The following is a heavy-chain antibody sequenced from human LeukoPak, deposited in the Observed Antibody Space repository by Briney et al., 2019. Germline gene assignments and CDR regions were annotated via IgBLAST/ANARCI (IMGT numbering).Heavy chain of an antibody. V-gene: IGHV4-34*01. CDR2: ISHSGST. J-gene: IGHJ4*02. D-gene: IGHD2-8*01. Sequence: PSETLSLACGDYGESFDGYYWTWLRQSPGKGLEWIGEISHSGSTNYNPSLKGRVTISADTSKKQFSLKLTSVTAEDTGVYYCARQNRVNAACPVDSWGQGTLVTVSS. CDR3: ARQNRVNAACPVDS. CDR1: GESFDGYY.